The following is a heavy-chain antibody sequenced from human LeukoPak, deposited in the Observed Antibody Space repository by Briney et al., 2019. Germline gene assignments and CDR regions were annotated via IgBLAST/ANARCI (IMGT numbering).Heavy chain of an antibody. V-gene: IGHV3-33*01. CDR1: GFTFSSYG. CDR3: ARERRAHSSWLAFLDY. D-gene: IGHD6-13*01. Sequence: SGGSLRLSCAASGFTFSSYGMHWVRQAPGKGLEWVAVIWYDGSNKYYADSVKGRFTISRDNPKNTLYLQMNSLRAEDTAVYYCARERRAHSSWLAFLDYWGQGTLVTVSS. CDR2: IWYDGSNK. J-gene: IGHJ4*02.